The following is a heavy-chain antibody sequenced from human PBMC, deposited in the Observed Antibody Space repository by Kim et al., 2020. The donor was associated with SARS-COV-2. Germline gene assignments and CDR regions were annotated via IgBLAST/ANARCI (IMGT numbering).Heavy chain of an antibody. CDR1: GYTFTSYG. V-gene: IGHV1-18*01. Sequence: ASVKVSCKASGYTFTSYGISWVRQAPGQGLEWMGWISAYNGNTNYAQKLQGRVTMTTDTSTSTAYMELRSLRSDDTAVYYCARATYSGYSSSWPSAYYYYGMDVWGQGTTVTVSS. J-gene: IGHJ6*02. CDR2: ISAYNGNT. CDR3: ARATYSGYSSSWPSAYYYYGMDV. D-gene: IGHD6-13*01.